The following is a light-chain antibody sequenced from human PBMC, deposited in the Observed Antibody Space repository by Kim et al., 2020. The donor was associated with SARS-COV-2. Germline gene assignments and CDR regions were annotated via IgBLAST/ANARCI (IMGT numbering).Light chain of an antibody. CDR1: SSDVGGYNY. J-gene: IGLJ2*01. CDR3: CSYAGSYFYVV. CDR2: DVS. Sequence: QSALTQPRSVSGSPGQSVTISCTGTSSDVGGYNYVSWYQQHPGKAPKLMIYDVSKRPSGVPVRFSGSKSGNTASLTISGLQAEDEADYYCCSYAGSYFYVVFGGGTQLTVL. V-gene: IGLV2-11*01.